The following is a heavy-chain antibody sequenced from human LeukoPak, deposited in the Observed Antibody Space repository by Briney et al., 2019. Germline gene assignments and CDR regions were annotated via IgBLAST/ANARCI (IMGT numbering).Heavy chain of an antibody. D-gene: IGHD1-1*01. CDR1: GFTFSSYS. CDR3: ARDATTAVGWVYMDV. Sequence: GGSLRLSCAASGFTFSSYSMNWVRQAPGKGLEWLSHISTSGNTIHYANSVEGRFTISRDDAKNSLYLQMNSLRVEDTALYFCARDATTAVGWVYMDVWGKGTTVTISS. J-gene: IGHJ6*03. V-gene: IGHV3-48*04. CDR2: ISTSGNTI.